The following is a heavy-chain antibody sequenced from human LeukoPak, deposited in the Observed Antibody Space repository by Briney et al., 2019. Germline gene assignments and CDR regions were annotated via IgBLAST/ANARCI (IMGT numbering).Heavy chain of an antibody. CDR1: GFNFNNFA. J-gene: IGHJ4*02. V-gene: IGHV3-23*01. Sequence: PGGSLRLSCAASGFNFNNFAMSWVRQAPGKGPEWLSAMTGPADTTYYAESVKGWFTISRDYSKSMVYLQMNSLRVEDTAIYYCAKGAEIDHWGQGTLVTVSS. CDR3: AKGAEIDH. CDR2: MTGPADTT.